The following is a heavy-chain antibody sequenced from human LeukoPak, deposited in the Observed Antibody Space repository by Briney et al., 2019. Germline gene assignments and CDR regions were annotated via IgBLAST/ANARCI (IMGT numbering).Heavy chain of an antibody. CDR3: ARISIVGVSY. CDR2: MNPNSGNT. Sequence: ASVKVSCKASGYTFTGYYMHWVRQATGQGLEWMGWMNPNSGNTGYAQKFQGRVTMTRNTSISTAYMELSSLRSEDTAVYYCARISIVGVSYWGQGTLVTVSS. V-gene: IGHV1-8*02. J-gene: IGHJ4*02. CDR1: GYTFTGYY. D-gene: IGHD1-26*01.